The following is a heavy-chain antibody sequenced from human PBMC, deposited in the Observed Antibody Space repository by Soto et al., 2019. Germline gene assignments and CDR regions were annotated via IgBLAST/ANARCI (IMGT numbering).Heavy chain of an antibody. J-gene: IGHJ6*02. CDR2: ISSSSSYT. CDR3: AREEVFGYCSSTSCSPRGDHYYYGMDV. Sequence: GGSLRLSCADSGFTFSDYYMSWIRQAPWKGLEWVSYISSSSSYTNYADSVKGRFTISRDNAKNSLYLQMNSLRAEDTAVYYCAREEVFGYCSSTSCSPRGDHYYYGMDVWGQGTTVTVSS. CDR1: GFTFSDYY. D-gene: IGHD2-2*01. V-gene: IGHV3-11*06.